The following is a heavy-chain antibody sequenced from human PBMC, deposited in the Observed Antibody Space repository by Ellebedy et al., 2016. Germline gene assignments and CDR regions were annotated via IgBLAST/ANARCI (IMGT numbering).Heavy chain of an antibody. CDR2: IDWDDDK. J-gene: IGHJ6*02. CDR1: GFTLNTSGMC. CDR3: ARSFHRVATMRYDGMDV. V-gene: IGHV2-70*01. Sequence: SGPTLVXPPQTLTLTCAFSGFTLNTSGMCVSWIRQPPGKALEWLAVIDWDDDKHYNTSLKTRLTISKDTSQSQVVLTMTNMDPVDTATYYCARSFHRVATMRYDGMDVWGLGTTVTVSS. D-gene: IGHD5-12*01.